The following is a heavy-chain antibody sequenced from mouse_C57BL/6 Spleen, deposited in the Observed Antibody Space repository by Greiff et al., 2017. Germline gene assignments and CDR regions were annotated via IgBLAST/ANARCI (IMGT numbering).Heavy chain of an antibody. CDR3: ARDDGSSQAWFGG. J-gene: IGHJ3*01. D-gene: IGHD1-1*01. CDR1: GYTFTSYG. V-gene: IGHV1-81*01. CDR2: IYPRSGNT. Sequence: QVQLQQSGAELARPGASVKLSCKASGYTFTSYGISWVKQRTGQGLEWIGEIYPRSGNTYYNEKFKGKATLTADKSSSTAYMELRSLTSEDYAVYFCARDDGSSQAWFGGWGHGTLVTV.